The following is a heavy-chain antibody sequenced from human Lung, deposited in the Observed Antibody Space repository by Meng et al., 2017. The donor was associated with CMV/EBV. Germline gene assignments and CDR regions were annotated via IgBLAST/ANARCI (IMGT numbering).Heavy chain of an antibody. CDR3: AKGFYNYDTGFDY. CDR1: GFNFAAYA. CDR2: ISASGGST. Sequence: ASGFNFAAYAMNWVRQARGKGLGWVSGISASGGSTYYADSVKGRFTISRDNSKNTLYLEMGTLRAEDTAVYYCAKGFYNYDTGFDYWGQGTLVTVSS. D-gene: IGHD3-16*01. J-gene: IGHJ4*02. V-gene: IGHV3-23*01.